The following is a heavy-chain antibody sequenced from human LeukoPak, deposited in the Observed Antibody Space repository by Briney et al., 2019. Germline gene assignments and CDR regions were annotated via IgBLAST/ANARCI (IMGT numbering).Heavy chain of an antibody. D-gene: IGHD3-10*01. J-gene: IGHJ4*02. CDR3: SRDPLHHYGSGSYYHFDY. CDR2: IRSRAYGGTT. V-gene: IGHV3-49*04. CDR1: GFTFSNYA. Sequence: GGSLRLSCVASGFTFSNYAMSWVRQAPGKGLEWVGFIRSRAYGGTTEYDASVKGRFSISRDDSKSIAYLQMNSLKTEDTAVYYCSRDPLHHYGSGSYYHFDYWGQGTLVTVSS.